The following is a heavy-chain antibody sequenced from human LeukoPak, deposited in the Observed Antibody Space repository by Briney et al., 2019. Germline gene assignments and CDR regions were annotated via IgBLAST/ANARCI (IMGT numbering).Heavy chain of an antibody. J-gene: IGHJ6*03. D-gene: IGHD6-6*01. V-gene: IGHV4-34*01. CDR2: INHSGST. CDR3: ARVRGAARDYYYYYMDV. CDR1: GGSISGYY. Sequence: KPSETLSLTCSVSGGSISGYYWSWIRQPPGKGLEWIGEINHSGSTNYNPSLKSRVTISVDTSKNQFSLKLSSVTAADTAVYYCARVRGAARDYYYYYMDVWGKGTTVTVSS.